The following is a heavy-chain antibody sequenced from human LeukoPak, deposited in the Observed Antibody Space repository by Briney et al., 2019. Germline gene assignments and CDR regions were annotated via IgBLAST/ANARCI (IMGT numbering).Heavy chain of an antibody. J-gene: IGHJ4*02. CDR3: ARSTGGYNWNAAFDY. Sequence: SVKVSCKASGGTFISYAISWVRQAPGQGLEWMGGIIPIFGTANYAQKFQGRVTITSDESTSTAYMELSSLRSEDTAEYYCARSTGGYNWNAAFDYWGQGTLVTVSS. CDR2: IIPIFGTA. D-gene: IGHD1-20*01. V-gene: IGHV1-69*13. CDR1: GGTFISYA.